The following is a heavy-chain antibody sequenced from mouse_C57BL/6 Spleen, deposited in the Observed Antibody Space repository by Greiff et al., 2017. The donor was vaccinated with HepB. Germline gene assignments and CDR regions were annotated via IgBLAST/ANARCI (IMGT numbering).Heavy chain of an antibody. CDR1: GYTFPSYW. D-gene: IGHD1-1*01. CDR2: IDPSDSET. J-gene: IGHJ1*03. Sequence: VQLQQPGAELVRPGSSVKLSCMASGYTFPSYWMHWVKQRPIQGLEWIGNIDPSDSETHYNQKFKDKATLTVDKSSSTAYMQLSSLTSEDSAVYYCARSYYGSSYDWYFDVWGTGTTVTVSS. V-gene: IGHV1-52*01. CDR3: ARSYYGSSYDWYFDV.